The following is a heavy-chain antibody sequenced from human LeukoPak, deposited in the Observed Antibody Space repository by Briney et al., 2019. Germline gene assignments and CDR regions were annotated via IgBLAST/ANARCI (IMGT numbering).Heavy chain of an antibody. J-gene: IGHJ6*02. CDR1: GGTFSSYA. D-gene: IGHD3-22*01. Sequence: ASVTVSCKASGGTFSSYAISWVRQAPGQGLEWMGGIIPIFGTANYAQKFQGRVTITADESTSTAYMELSSLRSEDTAVYYCATVYYYDSSGYSLLRYYYGMDVWGQGTTVTVSS. CDR2: IIPIFGTA. V-gene: IGHV1-69*13. CDR3: ATVYYYDSSGYSLLRYYYGMDV.